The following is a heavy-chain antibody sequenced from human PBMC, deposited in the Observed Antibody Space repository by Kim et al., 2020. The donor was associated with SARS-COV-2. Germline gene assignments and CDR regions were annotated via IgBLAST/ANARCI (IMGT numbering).Heavy chain of an antibody. D-gene: IGHD5-12*01. V-gene: IGHV3-30*03. CDR3: ARGEFSAYAA. Sequence: NEYYADSVKGRFIISRDNSKNTVYLQMTRLRGEDTAVYYCARGEFSAYAAWGQGTLVTVSS. CDR2: NE. J-gene: IGHJ5*02.